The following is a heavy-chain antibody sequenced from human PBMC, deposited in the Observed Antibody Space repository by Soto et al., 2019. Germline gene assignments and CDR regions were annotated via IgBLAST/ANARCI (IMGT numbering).Heavy chain of an antibody. CDR2: ISYDGSNK. D-gene: IGHD6-13*01. V-gene: IGHV3-30*18. CDR3: AKFLAAANYYYYGMDV. J-gene: IGHJ6*02. CDR1: GFTFSSYG. Sequence: GGSLRLSCAASGFTFSSYGMHWVRQAPGKGLEWVAVISYDGSNKYYADSVKGRFTISRDNSKNTLYLQMNSLRAEDTAVYYCAKFLAAANYYYYGMDVWGQGTTVTVSS.